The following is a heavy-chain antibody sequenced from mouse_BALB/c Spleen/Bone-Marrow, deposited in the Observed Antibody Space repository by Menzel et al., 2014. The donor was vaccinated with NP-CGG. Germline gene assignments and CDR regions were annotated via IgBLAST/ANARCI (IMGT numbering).Heavy chain of an antibody. CDR1: GYTFTSYW. J-gene: IGHJ4*01. Sequence: LQQSGSELVRPGASVKLSCKASGYTFTSYWIHWVKQRPGQGLEWIGNIYPGIGTINYDEKFKNKATLTVDTSSSIAYMQLSSLTSEDSAVYYCRCYDYTMDYWGQGTSVTVSS. CDR3: RCYDYTMDY. CDR2: IYPGIGTI. D-gene: IGHD1-1*01. V-gene: IGHV1S22*01.